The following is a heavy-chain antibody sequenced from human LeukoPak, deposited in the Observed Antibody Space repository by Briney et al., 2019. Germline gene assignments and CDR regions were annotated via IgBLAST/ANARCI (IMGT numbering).Heavy chain of an antibody. D-gene: IGHD3-22*01. CDR2: IYISGST. CDR3: ARHSHYYESRDSLAY. J-gene: IGHJ4*01. Sequence: SETLSLTCTVSGGSISSYYWSWIRQPAGKGLEWIGRIYISGSTNYNPSLKSRVTMPVDTSKNQFSLKLSSVTAADTAVYYCARHSHYYESRDSLAYWGQGTLVTVSS. V-gene: IGHV4-4*07. CDR1: GGSISSYY.